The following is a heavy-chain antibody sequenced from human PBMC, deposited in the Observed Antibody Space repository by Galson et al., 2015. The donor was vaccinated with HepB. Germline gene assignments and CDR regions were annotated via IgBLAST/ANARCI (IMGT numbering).Heavy chain of an antibody. J-gene: IGHJ3*02. CDR2: FDPEDGIT. CDR1: GYILTELS. D-gene: IGHD2-21*02. CDR3: ATSNYCGGDCYDAFDI. Sequence: SVKVSCKVSGYILTELSMHWVRQVPGKGLEWMGGFDPEDGITIYAQKFQGRVAMTEDTSTDTAYMELSSLRSEDTAVYYCATSNYCGGDCYDAFDIWGQGTMVTVSS. V-gene: IGHV1-24*01.